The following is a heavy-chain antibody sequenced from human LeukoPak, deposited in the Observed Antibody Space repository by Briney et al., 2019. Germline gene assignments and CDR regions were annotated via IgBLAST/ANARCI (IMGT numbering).Heavy chain of an antibody. CDR3: ASRGVVAANFPDAFDI. J-gene: IGHJ3*02. Sequence: ASVKVSCKASGYTFTSYYMHWVRQAPGQGLEWMGIINPSGGSTSYAQKFQGRVTMTRDTSTSTVYMELSSLRSEDTAVYYCASRGVVAANFPDAFDIWGQGTMVTVSS. CDR1: GYTFTSYY. V-gene: IGHV1-46*01. D-gene: IGHD2-15*01. CDR2: INPSGGST.